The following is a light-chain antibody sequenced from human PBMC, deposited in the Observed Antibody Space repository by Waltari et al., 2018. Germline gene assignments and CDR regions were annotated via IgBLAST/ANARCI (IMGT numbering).Light chain of an antibody. V-gene: IGLV1-40*01. J-gene: IGLJ3*02. CDR3: QSYDSSLSGWV. Sequence: QSVLTQPPSVSGAPGQRVTISCTGSSSNIGAGYDVHWYQQVPGTAPKLLIYGNTNRPSGVPDRFPGSKSGTSASLAITGLQAEDEADYYCQSYDSSLSGWVFGGGTKLTVL. CDR2: GNT. CDR1: SSNIGAGYD.